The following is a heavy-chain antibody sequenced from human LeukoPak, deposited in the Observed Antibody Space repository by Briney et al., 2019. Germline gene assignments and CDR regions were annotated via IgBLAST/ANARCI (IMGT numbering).Heavy chain of an antibody. CDR2: IKQDGSEK. J-gene: IGHJ6*03. V-gene: IGHV3-7*03. CDR1: GFTFSNYW. D-gene: IGHD1-1*01. Sequence: PGGSLRLSCAASGFTFSNYWMSWVRQAPGKGLEWVANIKQDGSEKYYVDSVKGRFTISRDNSKNTLYLQMNSLRAEDTAVYYCAKVGYPDYYYYYYMDVWGKGTTVTVSS. CDR3: AKVGYPDYYYYYYMDV.